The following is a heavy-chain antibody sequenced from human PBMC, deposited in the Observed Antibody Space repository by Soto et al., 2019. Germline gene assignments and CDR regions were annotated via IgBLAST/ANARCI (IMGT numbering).Heavy chain of an antibody. CDR1: GFTFSRYW. V-gene: IGHV3-7*01. CDR2: IKQDGSEK. J-gene: IGHJ4*02. D-gene: IGHD5-12*01. CDR3: AGVSLAGYDTGDY. Sequence: EVQLVESGGGLVQPGGSLRLSCAASGFTFSRYWMSWVRQAPGKGLEWVANIKQDGSEKYYVDSVKGRFTISRDNAKNTLYLQMNSLRVGDTAVYYCAGVSLAGYDTGDYWGQGTLVTVSS.